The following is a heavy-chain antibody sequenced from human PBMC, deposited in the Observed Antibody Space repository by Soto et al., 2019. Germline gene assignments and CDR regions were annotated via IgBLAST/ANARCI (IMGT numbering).Heavy chain of an antibody. J-gene: IGHJ6*02. CDR2: INHTGST. CDR3: ARDLWGYCGTDCYPLDV. Sequence: SETLSLTCAVYGGSFSGYYWTWIRQPPGTGLEWIGEINHTGSTNYNPSLKSRVTISVDTSKNQFSLKLNSVTAADTAVYYCARDLWGYCGTDCYPLDVWGQGTTVTVSS. D-gene: IGHD2-21*02. CDR1: GGSFSGYY. V-gene: IGHV4-34*01.